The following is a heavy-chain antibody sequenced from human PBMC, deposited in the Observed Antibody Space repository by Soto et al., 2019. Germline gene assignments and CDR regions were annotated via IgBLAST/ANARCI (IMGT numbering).Heavy chain of an antibody. Sequence: SVKVSCKASGGTFSSYATSWVRQAPGQGLEWMGGIIPIFGTANYAQKFQGRVTITADESTSTAYMELGSLRSEDTAVYYCARDHCSSTRCYSWFDPWGQGTLVTVSS. D-gene: IGHD2-2*02. CDR2: IIPIFGTA. CDR3: ARDHCSSTRCYSWFDP. CDR1: GGTFSSYA. J-gene: IGHJ5*02. V-gene: IGHV1-69*13.